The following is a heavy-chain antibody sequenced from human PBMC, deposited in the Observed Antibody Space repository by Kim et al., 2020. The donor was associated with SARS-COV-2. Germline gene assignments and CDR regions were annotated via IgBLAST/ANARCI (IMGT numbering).Heavy chain of an antibody. Sequence: GGSLRLSCAASGFTFDDYAMHWVRQAPGKGLEWVSGISWNSGSIGYADSVKGRFTISRDNAKNSLYLQMNSLRAEDTALYYCAKLGWSRPGYYYGMDVWG. J-gene: IGHJ6*01. V-gene: IGHV3-9*01. D-gene: IGHD6-19*01. CDR1: GFTFDDYA. CDR2: ISWNSGSI. CDR3: AKLGWSRPGYYYGMDV.